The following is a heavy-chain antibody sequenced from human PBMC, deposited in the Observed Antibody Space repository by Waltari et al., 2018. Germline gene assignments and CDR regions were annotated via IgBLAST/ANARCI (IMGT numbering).Heavy chain of an antibody. V-gene: IGHV3-30*16. CDR3: AREGYNSGLAGGFDI. CDR1: AFITSTSV. CDR2: LSHDENTK. J-gene: IGHJ3*02. Sequence: QVQLVESGGGVVQPGRSLRLSCAASAFITSTSVIHWVRQGPGKGREWVAVLSHDENTKFYADAVKCLFTISRDNSKNTIYIQRNSLRPEDTAVYFCAREGYNSGLAGGFDIWGQGTMVTVSS. D-gene: IGHD2-15*01.